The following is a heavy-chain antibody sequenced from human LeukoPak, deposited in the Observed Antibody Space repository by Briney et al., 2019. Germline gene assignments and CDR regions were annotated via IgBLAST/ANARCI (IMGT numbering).Heavy chain of an antibody. Sequence: GGSLRLSCAASGFTFSSYWMSWVRQAPGKGLEWVANIKQDGSEKYHVDSVKGRFTISRDNAKNSLYLQMNSLRAEDTAMYYCARVSSKTMVRALITKKNYYYYYMDVWGKGTTVTISS. CDR2: IKQDGSEK. CDR3: ARVSSKTMVRALITKKNYYYYYMDV. J-gene: IGHJ6*03. D-gene: IGHD3-10*01. V-gene: IGHV3-7*01. CDR1: GFTFSSYW.